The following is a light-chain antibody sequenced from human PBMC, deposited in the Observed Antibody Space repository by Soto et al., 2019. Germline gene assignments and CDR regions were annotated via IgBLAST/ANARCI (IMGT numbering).Light chain of an antibody. CDR3: QQYNSYSPRT. V-gene: IGKV1-5*03. CDR1: QTISSW. CDR2: KAA. J-gene: IGKJ1*01. Sequence: DIQITQSPSTLSGSVADTLTITCRASQTISSWLAWYQQKPGKAPKLLIYKAATLKSGVPSRFSGSASGTDFTLTISSLQPYDFATYYCQQYNSYSPRTFGQGTKVDIK.